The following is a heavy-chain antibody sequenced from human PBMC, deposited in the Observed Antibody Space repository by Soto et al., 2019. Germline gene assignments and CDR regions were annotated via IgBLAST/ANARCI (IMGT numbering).Heavy chain of an antibody. J-gene: IGHJ6*02. D-gene: IGHD1-7*01. CDR2: IYYSGST. Sequence: PSETLSLTCTVSGGSISSSSYYWGWIRQPPGKGLEWIGSIYYSGSTYYNPSLKSRVTISVDTSKNQFSLKLSSVTAADTAAYYCARVNWNLGYYGMDVWGQGTTVTVSS. CDR1: GGSISSSSYY. CDR3: ARVNWNLGYYGMDV. V-gene: IGHV4-39*01.